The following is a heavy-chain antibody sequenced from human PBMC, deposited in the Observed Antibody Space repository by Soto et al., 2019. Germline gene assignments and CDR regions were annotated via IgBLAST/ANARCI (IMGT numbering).Heavy chain of an antibody. CDR3: GRSSSMLGAGWSDS. D-gene: IGHD2-8*01. CDR2: VSGYNYNT. Sequence: ASVKVSCKASGYSFRSYGINWVRQAPGQGLEWIGWVSGYNYNTKYAQKLQGRITVTTDTSTNTAYMELRSLRSDDTAVYYCGRSSSMLGAGWSDSWGRGTLVTLSS. CDR1: GYSFRSYG. V-gene: IGHV1-18*01. J-gene: IGHJ5*01.